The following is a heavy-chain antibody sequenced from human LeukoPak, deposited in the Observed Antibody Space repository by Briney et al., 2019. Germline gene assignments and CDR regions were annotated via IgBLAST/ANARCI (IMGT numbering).Heavy chain of an antibody. J-gene: IGHJ4*02. Sequence: VASVKVSCKASGYTFTSYDINWVRQATGQGLEWMGWMNPNSGNTGYAQKFQGRVTMTRNTSISTAYMELSSLRSEDTAVYYCARAAPYCSSTSCYGVYWGQGTLVTVSS. D-gene: IGHD2-2*01. V-gene: IGHV1-8*01. CDR3: ARAAPYCSSTSCYGVY. CDR2: MNPNSGNT. CDR1: GYTFTSYD.